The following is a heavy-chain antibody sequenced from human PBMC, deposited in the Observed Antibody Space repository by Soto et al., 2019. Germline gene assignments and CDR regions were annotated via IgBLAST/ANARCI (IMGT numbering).Heavy chain of an antibody. CDR2: INHSGST. J-gene: IGHJ5*02. V-gene: IGHV4-34*01. CDR1: GGSFSGYY. D-gene: IGHD3-10*01. CDR3: ASIRITMVRGKVYWFDP. Sequence: PSETLCVSCAVYGGSFSGYYWGWIRQPPGKGLEWIGEINHSGSTNYNPSLKSRVTISVDTSKNQFSLKLSSVTAADTAVYYCASIRITMVRGKVYWFDPWGQGTLVTSPQ.